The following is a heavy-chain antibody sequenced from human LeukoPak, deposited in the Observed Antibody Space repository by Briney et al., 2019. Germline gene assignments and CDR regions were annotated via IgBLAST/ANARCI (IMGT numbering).Heavy chain of an antibody. CDR2: ISYDGRNK. CDR3: ARDSYGADY. D-gene: IGHD4-17*01. V-gene: IGHV3-30*04. Sequence: GGSLRLSCAASGFTFSNYAMHWVRQAPDKGLEWVAVISYDGRNKYYADSVKGRFTISRDNSKNTLYVQMNTLRTDDTAVYYCARDSYGADYWGQGTLVTVSS. J-gene: IGHJ4*02. CDR1: GFTFSNYA.